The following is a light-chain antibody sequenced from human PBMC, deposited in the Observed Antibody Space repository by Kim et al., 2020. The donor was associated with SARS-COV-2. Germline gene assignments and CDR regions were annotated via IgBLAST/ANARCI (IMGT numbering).Light chain of an antibody. V-gene: IGKV3-11*01. CDR1: QSVRNY. CDR2: DAS. J-gene: IGKJ4*01. Sequence: EIVLTQSPDTLSVSPGERATLSCRASQSVRNYLAWYQQKPGQAPRLLIYDASNRATGIPARFSGSGSGTDFTLTVSSLEPEDFAVYYCNHLTDGPPTFCAGTKIEIK. CDR3: NHLTDGPPT.